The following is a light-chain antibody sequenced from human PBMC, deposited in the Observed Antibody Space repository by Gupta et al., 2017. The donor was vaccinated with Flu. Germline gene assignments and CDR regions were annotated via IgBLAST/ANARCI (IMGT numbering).Light chain of an antibody. Sequence: TLSLSPGERPTLTCRARQSVRRYLDWYHKKQSQAPERLIYDASNRAKGSYAISSGSGVGTDCNITIISRDPEDFEVYYCQQLITGHLMYTFGQGTKLEIK. CDR2: DAS. J-gene: IGKJ2*01. V-gene: IGKV3D-11*02. CDR3: QQLITGHLMYT. CDR1: QSVRRY.